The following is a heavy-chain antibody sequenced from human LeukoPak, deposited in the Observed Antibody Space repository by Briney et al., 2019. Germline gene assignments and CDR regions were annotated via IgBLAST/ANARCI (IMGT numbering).Heavy chain of an antibody. D-gene: IGHD1-26*01. CDR3: ANSEWELVDSFDY. Sequence: GPTLVKPTQTLTLTFTFSGFSLSTSGGGVGWIRHPPGKALERLALIYWNDDKRYSPSLKSSLTITKDTSKNQVVLKMTNMDPVDTATYYCANSEWELVDSFDYWGQGTLVTVSS. J-gene: IGHJ4*02. CDR2: IYWNDDK. V-gene: IGHV2-5*01. CDR1: GFSLSTSGGG.